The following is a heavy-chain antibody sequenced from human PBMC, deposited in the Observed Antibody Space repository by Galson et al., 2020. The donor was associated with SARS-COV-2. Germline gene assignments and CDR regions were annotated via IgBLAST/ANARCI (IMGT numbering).Heavy chain of an antibody. D-gene: IGHD3-22*01. V-gene: IGHV1-18*04. J-gene: IGHJ4*02. Sequence: SVKVSCKASGYTFTNYGISWVRQAPGQGLEWMGWINTYSGFTNFAQKVQGRVTLTTDTSTNTAYMELQSLRSDDTDVYYCARVERSPGHYYDSSGYVPVYFDYWGQGTLVTVSS. CDR3: ARVERSPGHYYDSSGYVPVYFDY. CDR2: INTYSGFT. CDR1: GYTFTNYG.